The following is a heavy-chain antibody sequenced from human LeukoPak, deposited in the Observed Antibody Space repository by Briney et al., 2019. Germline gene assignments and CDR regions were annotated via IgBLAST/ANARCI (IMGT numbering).Heavy chain of an antibody. CDR3: AREVGSSWLDYYYGMDV. J-gene: IGHJ6*02. Sequence: GASVKVSCKASGYTFTSYAMNWVRQAPEQGLEWMGWINTNTGNPTYAQGFTGRFVFSLDTSVSTAYLQISSLKAEDTAVYYCAREVGSSWLDYYYGMDVWGQGTTVTVSS. CDR1: GYTFTSYA. V-gene: IGHV7-4-1*02. D-gene: IGHD6-13*01. CDR2: INTNTGNP.